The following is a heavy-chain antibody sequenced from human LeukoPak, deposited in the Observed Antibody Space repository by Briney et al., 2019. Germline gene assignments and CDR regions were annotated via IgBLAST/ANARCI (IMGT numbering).Heavy chain of an antibody. CDR2: VNPNNGVT. Sequence: GASVRVSCKASEDTFTVYYIHWVRQAPGQGREWMGWVNPNNGVTEYAQEFQGRVTMTRDTSLSTAYMELSRLRSDDTAVYYCATDHCTRTNCYEDYYHGMDVWGQGTTVTVSS. CDR3: ATDHCTRTNCYEDYYHGMDV. CDR1: EDTFTVYY. J-gene: IGHJ6*02. V-gene: IGHV1-2*02. D-gene: IGHD2-2*01.